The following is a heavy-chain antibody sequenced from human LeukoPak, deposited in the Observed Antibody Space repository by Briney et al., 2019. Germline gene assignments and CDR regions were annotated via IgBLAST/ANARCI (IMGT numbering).Heavy chain of an antibody. J-gene: IGHJ4*02. V-gene: IGHV3-7*01. CDR2: IKQDGSEK. CDR1: GFTFSSYW. CDR3: ARVPMTAPGMGVDH. D-gene: IGHD3-16*01. Sequence: GGSLRPSCAASGFTFSSYWMSWVRQAPGKGLGWVANIKQDGSEKYYVDSVKGRFTISRDNAKNSLYLQMNSLRAEDTAVYYCARVPMTAPGMGVDHWGQGTLVTVSS.